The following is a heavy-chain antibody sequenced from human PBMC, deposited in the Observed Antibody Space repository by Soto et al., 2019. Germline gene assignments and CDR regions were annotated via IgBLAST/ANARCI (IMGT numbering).Heavy chain of an antibody. J-gene: IGHJ6*02. CDR3: ARDQGWDSRSVPEGMDV. CDR1: GGTFSSYA. Sequence: QVQLVQSGAEVKKPGSSVKVSCKASGGTFSSYAISWVRQAPGQGLEWMGGIIPIFGTANYAQKFQGRVTITADKSTSTAYMELSSLRSEDTAVYYCARDQGWDSRSVPEGMDVWGQGTTVTVSS. D-gene: IGHD6-13*01. V-gene: IGHV1-69*06. CDR2: IIPIFGTA.